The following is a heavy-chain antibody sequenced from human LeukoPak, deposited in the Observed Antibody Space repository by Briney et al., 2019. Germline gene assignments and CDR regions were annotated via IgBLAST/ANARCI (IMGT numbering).Heavy chain of an antibody. CDR3: ARGSSSWYYFDY. Sequence: GGSLRLSCAASGFTFSSYVMSWVRQAPGKGLEWVSSISGSGGSTYYADSVRGRFTISRDNSKNTLYLQLNSLRAEDTAVYYCARGSSSWYYFDYWGQGTLVTVSS. CDR1: GFTFSSYV. CDR2: ISGSGGST. V-gene: IGHV3-23*01. J-gene: IGHJ4*02. D-gene: IGHD6-13*01.